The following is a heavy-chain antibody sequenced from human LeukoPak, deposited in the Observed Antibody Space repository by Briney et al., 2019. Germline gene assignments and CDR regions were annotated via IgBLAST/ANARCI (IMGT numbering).Heavy chain of an antibody. Sequence: GGSLRLSCAASGFTFSNYGMHWVRQAPGKGLEWVAVIANDGRDKKYADSVKGQFTIARDNSKNTLYLQMNSPRAEDTAVYFCAKDGKEAAAGYYFDYWGQGTLVTVSS. CDR3: AKDGKEAAAGYYFDY. J-gene: IGHJ4*02. D-gene: IGHD6-13*01. CDR2: IANDGRDK. V-gene: IGHV3-30*18. CDR1: GFTFSNYG.